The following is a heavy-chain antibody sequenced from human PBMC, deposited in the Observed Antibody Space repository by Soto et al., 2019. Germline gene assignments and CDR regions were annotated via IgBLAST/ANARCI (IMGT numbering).Heavy chain of an antibody. D-gene: IGHD6-19*01. CDR1: GFTFSSYA. CDR3: AKDPANAWQWLPPADY. V-gene: IGHV3-23*01. Sequence: EVQLLESGGGLVQPGGSLRLSCAASGFTFSSYAMSWVRQAPGKGLEWVSAISGSGGSTYYADSVKGRFTISRDNSKNALYLQMNSLRAEDTAVYYCAKDPANAWQWLPPADYWGQGTLVTVSS. J-gene: IGHJ4*02. CDR2: ISGSGGST.